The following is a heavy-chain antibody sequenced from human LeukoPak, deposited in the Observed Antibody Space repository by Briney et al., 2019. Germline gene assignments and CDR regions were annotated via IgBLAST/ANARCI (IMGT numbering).Heavy chain of an antibody. CDR3: ASSTRWLDFDS. CDR2: IYTGDAT. V-gene: IGHV3-53*01. Sequence: GGSLRLSCAASGFTVSSKYMNWVRQAPGKGLEWVSVIYTGDATHYADSVKGRFTISRDNSKNTLYLQMNYLGAEDTAVYYCASSTRWLDFDSWGQGTLVTVSS. J-gene: IGHJ4*02. D-gene: IGHD6-19*01. CDR1: GFTVSSKY.